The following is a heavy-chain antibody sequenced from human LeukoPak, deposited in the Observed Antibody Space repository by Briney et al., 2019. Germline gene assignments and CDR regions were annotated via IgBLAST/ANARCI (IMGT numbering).Heavy chain of an antibody. Sequence: GGSLRLSCAASGFTFSSYSMNWVRQAPGKGLEWVSSINSSSSYIYYADSVKGRFTISRDNAKNSLYLQMNSLRAEDTAVYYCARGLNPMVYATSSGFDPWGQGTLVTVS. CDR2: INSSSSYI. CDR3: ARGLNPMVYATSSGFDP. V-gene: IGHV3-21*01. CDR1: GFTFSSYS. D-gene: IGHD2-8*01. J-gene: IGHJ5*02.